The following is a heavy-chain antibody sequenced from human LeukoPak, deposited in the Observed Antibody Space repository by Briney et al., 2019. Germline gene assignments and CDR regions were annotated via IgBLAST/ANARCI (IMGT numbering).Heavy chain of an antibody. Sequence: PSETLSLTCTVSGGSISSYYWSWIRQPPGKGLEWIGYIYYSGSTNYNPSLKSRVTISVDTSKNQFSLKLSSVTAADTAVYYCARDFFYDSSGYHYYFDYWGQGTLVTVSS. J-gene: IGHJ4*02. CDR1: GGSISSYY. V-gene: IGHV4-59*01. D-gene: IGHD3-22*01. CDR2: IYYSGST. CDR3: ARDFFYDSSGYHYYFDY.